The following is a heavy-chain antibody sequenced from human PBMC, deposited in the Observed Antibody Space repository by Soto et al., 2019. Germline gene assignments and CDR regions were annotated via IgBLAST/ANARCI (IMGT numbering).Heavy chain of an antibody. J-gene: IGHJ4*02. D-gene: IGHD6-13*01. CDR1: SGSISNSEW. Sequence: QVQLQESGPGLVKPSETLSLTCAVTSGSISNSEWWTWVRQPPGKGLEWIGEVHQRGSNNFNPSLKSRVTISIDKSENHFSLRLGSVTAADTAVYYCAGRMGSRPAWGQGTLVTVSS. CDR2: VHQRGSN. CDR3: AGRMGSRPA. V-gene: IGHV4-4*02.